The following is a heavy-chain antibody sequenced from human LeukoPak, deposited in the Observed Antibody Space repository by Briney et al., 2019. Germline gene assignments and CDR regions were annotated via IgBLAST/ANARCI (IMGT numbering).Heavy chain of an antibody. V-gene: IGHV3-15*01. CDR1: GFTFSNAW. Sequence: GGSLRLSCVASGFTFSNAWMSWVRQAPGKGLEWVGRIKSKTDGGTTDYAAPVKGRFTISRDDSKNTLFLQMNRLKTEDTAVYYCTTDPRVGPLDYWGQGTLVTVSS. CDR3: TTDPRVGPLDY. J-gene: IGHJ4*02. CDR2: IKSKTDGGTT. D-gene: IGHD3/OR15-3a*01.